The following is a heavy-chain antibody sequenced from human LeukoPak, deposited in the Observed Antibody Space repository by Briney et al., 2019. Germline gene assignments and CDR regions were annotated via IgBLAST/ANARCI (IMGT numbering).Heavy chain of an antibody. CDR2: IYPGDSDT. D-gene: IGHD6-13*01. J-gene: IGHJ4*02. Sequence: GESLKISCKGSGYSFTSYWIGWVRQMLGKGLEWMGIIYPGDSDTRYSPSFQGQVTISADKSISTAYLQWSSLKASDTAMYYCARLPSPIAAAGMGFDYWGQGTLVTVSS. V-gene: IGHV5-51*01. CDR3: ARLPSPIAAAGMGFDY. CDR1: GYSFTSYW.